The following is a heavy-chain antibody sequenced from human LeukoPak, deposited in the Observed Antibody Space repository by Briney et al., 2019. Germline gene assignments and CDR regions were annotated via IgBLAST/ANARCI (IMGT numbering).Heavy chain of an antibody. D-gene: IGHD6-13*01. CDR1: GGSISSSSYY. Sequence: SETLSLTCTVSGGSISSSSYYWGWIRQPPGKGLEWIGSTYYSGSTYYNPSLKSRVTISVDTSKNQFSLKLSSVTAADTAVYYCARSSSWWWYYFDYWGQGTLVTVSS. CDR2: TYYSGST. V-gene: IGHV4-39*01. CDR3: ARSSSWWWYYFDY. J-gene: IGHJ4*02.